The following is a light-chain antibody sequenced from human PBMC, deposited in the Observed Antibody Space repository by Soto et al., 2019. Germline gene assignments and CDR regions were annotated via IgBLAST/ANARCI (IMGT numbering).Light chain of an antibody. CDR1: SSDVGDYNY. Sequence: QSVLTQPASVSGSPGQSITISCTGTSSDVGDYNYVSWYQQHPGKAPKLMIYEASNRPSGVSNRFSGSKSGNTASLTVSGLQAEDEADYYCSSYTSSSTPVVFGGGTKLTVL. J-gene: IGLJ2*01. V-gene: IGLV2-14*01. CDR3: SSYTSSSTPVV. CDR2: EAS.